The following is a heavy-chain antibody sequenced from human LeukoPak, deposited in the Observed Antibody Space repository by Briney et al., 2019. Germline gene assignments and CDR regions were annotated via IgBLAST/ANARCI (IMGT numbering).Heavy chain of an antibody. CDR3: AREGGSGSHPYYFDY. CDR2: IYYSGST. D-gene: IGHD3-10*01. J-gene: IGHJ4*02. Sequence: SETLSLTCTVSGGSISSGDYYWSWIRQPPGKGLEWIGYIYYSGSTYYNPSLKSRVTISVDTSKNQFSLKLSSVTAADTAVYYCAREGGSGSHPYYFDYWGQGTLVTVSS. V-gene: IGHV4-30-4*01. CDR1: GGSISSGDYY.